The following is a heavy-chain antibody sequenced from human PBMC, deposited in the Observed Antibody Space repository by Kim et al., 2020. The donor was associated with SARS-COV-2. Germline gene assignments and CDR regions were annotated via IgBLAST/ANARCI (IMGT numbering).Heavy chain of an antibody. J-gene: IGHJ4*01. Sequence: GGSLRLSCAAPGFTLSNYWMTWVRQAPGKGLEWVANIGKDGSDDYYVDFVEGRFTVTRDNTKNTLHLVMNSPSDEDTAIYYCARDKDSHIFDLWGAGT. CDR2: IGKDGSDD. D-gene: IGHD2-21*01. CDR3: ARDKDSHIFDL. CDR1: GFTLSNYW. V-gene: IGHV3-7*01.